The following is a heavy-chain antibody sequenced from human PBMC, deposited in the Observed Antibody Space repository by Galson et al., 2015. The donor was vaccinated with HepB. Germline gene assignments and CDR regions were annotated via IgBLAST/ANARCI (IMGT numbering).Heavy chain of an antibody. Sequence: SVKVSCKASGYTFTAYYMHWVRQAPGQGLEWMGRINPNSGGTDYAQNFQGRVTMTRDTSISTAYMELSRLRSDDTAVYYCALLGMTSVTPGFYWGQGALVTVSS. CDR1: GYTFTAYY. CDR2: INPNSGGT. V-gene: IGHV1-2*06. CDR3: ALLGMTSVTPGFY. D-gene: IGHD4-17*01. J-gene: IGHJ4*02.